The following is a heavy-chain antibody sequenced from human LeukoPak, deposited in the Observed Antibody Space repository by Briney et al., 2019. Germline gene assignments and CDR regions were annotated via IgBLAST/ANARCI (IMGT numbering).Heavy chain of an antibody. J-gene: IGHJ5*02. Sequence: AGGSLRLSCVASGFTFSNYWRHWAPHPPGEGRLWVSRIYADGRTTNYADSVKGRFTISRDNAKNTVYLVMNSLSVEDTATYYCIRDFRSADLWGQGTLVTVTS. CDR1: GFTFSNYW. V-gene: IGHV3-74*01. CDR2: IYADGRTT. CDR3: IRDFRSADL.